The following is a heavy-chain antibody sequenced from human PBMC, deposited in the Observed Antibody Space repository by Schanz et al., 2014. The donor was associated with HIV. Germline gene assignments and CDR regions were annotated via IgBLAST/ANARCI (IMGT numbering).Heavy chain of an antibody. D-gene: IGHD1-1*01. CDR1: GFTFSNYG. CDR2: ISSDGSFQ. V-gene: IGHV3-30*13. Sequence: QVQLVESGGGVVQPGRSLRLSCAASGFTFSNYGMHWVRQAPGKGLEWVTFISSDGSFQYYADSVKGRFTISRDNSKNRLYLQMNSLRGDDTAVYYCARRDTGTLYYYYHYGMDVWGQGTTVTVSS. J-gene: IGHJ6*02. CDR3: ARRDTGTLYYYYHYGMDV.